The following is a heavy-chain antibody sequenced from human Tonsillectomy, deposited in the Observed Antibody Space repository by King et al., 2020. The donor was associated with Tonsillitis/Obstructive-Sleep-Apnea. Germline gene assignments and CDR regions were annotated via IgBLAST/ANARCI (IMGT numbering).Heavy chain of an antibody. CDR3: AKGPYYYDSSGYWDY. J-gene: IGHJ4*02. V-gene: IGHV3-9*01. D-gene: IGHD3-22*01. CDR1: GFTFDDYA. CDR2: ISWNSGTI. Sequence: VQLVESGGGLVQPGRSLRLSGAASGFTFDDYAMHWVRQAPGKGLAWVSGISWNSGTIGYADSVKGRFTISRDNAKKSLYLQMNSLRAEDTALYYCAKGPYYYDSSGYWDYWGQGTLVTVSS.